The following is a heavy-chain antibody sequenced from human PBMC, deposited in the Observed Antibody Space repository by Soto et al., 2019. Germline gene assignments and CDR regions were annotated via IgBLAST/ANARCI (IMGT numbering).Heavy chain of an antibody. CDR1: GFDFSNFN. J-gene: IGHJ6*02. CDR3: ARDGGGSRILYHYGMDV. V-gene: IGHV3-21*02. CDR2: ISSDSRDI. D-gene: IGHD3-10*01. Sequence: EVQLVESGGGLVKPGGSLRLSCVASGFDFSNFNLNWVRQAPGKGLEWVSSISSDSRDIIYADSVKGRFTISRENGKNSLYLLMNSLGDEDAAVYYCARDGGGSRILYHYGMDVLGQGTAVTVSS.